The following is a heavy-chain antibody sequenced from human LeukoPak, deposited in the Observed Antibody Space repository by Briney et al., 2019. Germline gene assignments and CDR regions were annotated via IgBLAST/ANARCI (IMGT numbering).Heavy chain of an antibody. V-gene: IGHV3-30*04. J-gene: IGHJ5*02. D-gene: IGHD2-2*01. CDR3: ARHRIVVVPAAPFNWFDP. CDR1: GFTFSSYA. Sequence: GGSLRLSCAASGFTFSSYAMHWVRQAPGKGLEWVAVISYDGSNKYYADSVKGRFTISRDNSKNTLYLQMNSLRAEDTAVYYCARHRIVVVPAAPFNWFDPWGQGTLVTVSS. CDR2: ISYDGSNK.